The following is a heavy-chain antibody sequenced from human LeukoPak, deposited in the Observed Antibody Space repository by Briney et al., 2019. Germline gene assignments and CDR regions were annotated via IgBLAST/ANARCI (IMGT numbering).Heavy chain of an antibody. D-gene: IGHD4-17*01. Sequence: GGSLRLSCAASGFIFSSYSMNWVRQAPGKGLEWVSYISSSSSTMYYAASVKGRFSISRDNAQNSLYLQMNSLRAEDTAVYYCASNDYGDYGDWFDPWGQGTLVTVSS. V-gene: IGHV3-48*01. CDR1: GFIFSSYS. J-gene: IGHJ5*02. CDR2: ISSSSSTM. CDR3: ASNDYGDYGDWFDP.